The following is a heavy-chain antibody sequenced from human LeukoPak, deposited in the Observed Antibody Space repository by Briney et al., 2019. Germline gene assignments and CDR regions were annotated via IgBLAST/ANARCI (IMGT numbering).Heavy chain of an antibody. D-gene: IGHD2/OR15-2a*01. V-gene: IGHV3-23*01. CDR1: GFIFTTYA. CDR3: AKGLSMTSMGIDS. CDR2: ISGSSGNI. J-gene: IGHJ4*02. Sequence: GGSLRLSCAASGFIFTTYAMMWVPQAPGGGREGGSTISGSSGNIDYAESVKGRFTVSRDNSRTTLYLQMHSLRAEDTAVYYCAKGLSMTSMGIDSWGQGTLVTVSS.